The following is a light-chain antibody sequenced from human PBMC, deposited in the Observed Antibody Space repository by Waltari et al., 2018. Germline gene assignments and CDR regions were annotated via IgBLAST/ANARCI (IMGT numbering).Light chain of an antibody. CDR3: STWDDSLSANV. V-gene: IGLV1-44*01. J-gene: IGLJ6*01. Sequence: QSGLIQPPSASGTPGQRVIISCSGGDSNIGSNTVNWYQQFPGTAPKLLMYRNKERPSGAPDRFSGSKSGTSASLAISGLQSEDEADYYCSTWDDSLSANVFGSGTKVTVL. CDR1: DSNIGSNT. CDR2: RNK.